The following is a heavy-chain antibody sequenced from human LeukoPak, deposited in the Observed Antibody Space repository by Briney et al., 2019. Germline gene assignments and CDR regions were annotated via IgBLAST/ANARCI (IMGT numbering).Heavy chain of an antibody. Sequence: IPSETLSLTCTVSGGSISSYYWSWIRQPPGKGLEWIGYIYYSGSTNYNPSLKSRVTISVDTSKNQFSLKLSSVTAADTAVYYCATTFKLSSWYKFDYWGQGTLVTVSS. J-gene: IGHJ4*02. CDR3: ATTFKLSSWYKFDY. CDR2: IYYSGST. CDR1: GGSISSYY. D-gene: IGHD6-13*01. V-gene: IGHV4-59*01.